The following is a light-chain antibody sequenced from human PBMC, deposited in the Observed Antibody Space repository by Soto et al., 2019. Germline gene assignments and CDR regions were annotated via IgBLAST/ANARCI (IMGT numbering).Light chain of an antibody. CDR1: QSVSSSY. CDR2: GAS. J-gene: IGKJ3*01. V-gene: IGKV3-20*01. Sequence: EIVLTRSPGTLSLSPGERATLSCRASQSVSSSYLAWYQQKPGQAPRLLIYGASSRATGIPDRFSGSGSGTDFTLTISRLEPEDFAVYYCQQYGSSPPATFGPGTKVDIK. CDR3: QQYGSSPPAT.